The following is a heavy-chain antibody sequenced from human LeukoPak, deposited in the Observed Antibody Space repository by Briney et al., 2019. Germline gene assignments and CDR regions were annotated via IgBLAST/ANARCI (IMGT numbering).Heavy chain of an antibody. D-gene: IGHD6-19*01. CDR3: ARDSSGWSKNY. J-gene: IGHJ4*02. CDR2: ISGSGDDT. V-gene: IGHV3-23*01. Sequence: PGGSLRLSCAASGSGFSTDAMTWVRQAPGRGLEWVSAISGSGDDTYYEDSVTGRFTISRDNSKNMMYLQMNSLRAEDTAVYYCARDSSGWSKNYWGQGTRVTVSS. CDR1: GSGFSTDA.